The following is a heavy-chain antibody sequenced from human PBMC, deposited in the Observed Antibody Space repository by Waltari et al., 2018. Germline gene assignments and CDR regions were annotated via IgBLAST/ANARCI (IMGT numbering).Heavy chain of an antibody. CDR3: ARDLSFGSLDY. Sequence: QVHLVASGGSVVQPGTPLRRSCAASGSIGGNYGMFWVRQSPGKGLEWVALIWYDGTKANYEDSVKGRFTISKDNSKNTLFLQMNSLRDGDTAVYFCARDLSFGSLDYGGQGTLVTVSS. V-gene: IGHV3-33*07. D-gene: IGHD3-10*01. CDR2: IWYDGTKA. CDR1: GSIGGNYG. J-gene: IGHJ4*02.